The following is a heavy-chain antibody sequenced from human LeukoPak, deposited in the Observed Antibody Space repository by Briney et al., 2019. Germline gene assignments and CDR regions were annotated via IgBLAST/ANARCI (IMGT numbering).Heavy chain of an antibody. CDR3: ARASGRQVSGDPELNWFDP. J-gene: IGHJ5*02. Sequence: SETLSLTCTVSGVSINTYYWAWIRQPPGKGLEWIGYISYSGGTSYTPSLKSRVTISRDTSNNQFSLKMRSVTAADTAIYYCARASGRQVSGDPELNWFDPWGQGSLVTVSS. CDR1: GVSINTYY. D-gene: IGHD3-3*01. V-gene: IGHV4-59*01. CDR2: ISYSGGT.